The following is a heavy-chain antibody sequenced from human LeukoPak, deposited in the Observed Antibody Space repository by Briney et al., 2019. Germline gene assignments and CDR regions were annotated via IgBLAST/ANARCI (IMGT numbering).Heavy chain of an antibody. J-gene: IGHJ4*02. CDR3: ASWYSSSSFGYFDY. CDR2: IYTSGST. Sequence: PTQTLSLTCTVPGGSISSGSYYWSWIRQPAGKGLEWIGRIYTSGSTNYNPSLKSRVSISVDTSINQSSLKLSSVAAADTAVYYCASWYSSSSFGYFDYWGQGTLVTVSS. D-gene: IGHD6-6*01. V-gene: IGHV4-61*02. CDR1: GGSISSGSYY.